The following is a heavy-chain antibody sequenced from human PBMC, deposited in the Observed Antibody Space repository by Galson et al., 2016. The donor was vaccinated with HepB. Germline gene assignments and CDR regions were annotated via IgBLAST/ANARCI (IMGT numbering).Heavy chain of an antibody. D-gene: IGHD3-22*01. Sequence: TLSLTCTVSGGSIGSGGYYWTWIRQLPGKGLEWIGYMYHSGSPYYNPSLKSRVTISVDTSKNQFSLSLSSVTAADTAVYFCATQYSYDSRSSFYTDAFDIWGQGTVVTISS. CDR2: MYHSGSP. CDR1: GGSIGSGGYY. J-gene: IGHJ3*02. V-gene: IGHV4-31*03. CDR3: ATQYSYDSRSSFYTDAFDI.